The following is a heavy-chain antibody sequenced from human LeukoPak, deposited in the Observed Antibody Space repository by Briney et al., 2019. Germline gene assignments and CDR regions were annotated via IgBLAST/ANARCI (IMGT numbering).Heavy chain of an antibody. CDR3: ARGVGSGNYYGSGSG. CDR1: GFTFSSYS. V-gene: IGHV3-21*01. D-gene: IGHD3-10*01. J-gene: IGHJ4*02. Sequence: GGSLRLSCAASGFTFSSYSMNWVRQAPGKGLEWVSSISSSSYIYYADSVKGRFTISRDNAKNSLYLQMNSLRAEDTAVYYCARGVGSGNYYGSGSGWGQGTLVTVSS. CDR2: ISSSSYI.